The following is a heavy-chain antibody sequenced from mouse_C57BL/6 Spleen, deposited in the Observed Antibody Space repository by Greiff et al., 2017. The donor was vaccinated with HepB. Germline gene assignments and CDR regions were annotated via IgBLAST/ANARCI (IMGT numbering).Heavy chain of an antibody. V-gene: IGHV5-4*01. CDR3: ARATMVKRSYAMDY. D-gene: IGHD2-2*01. Sequence: EVQGVESGGGLVKPGGSLKLSCAASGFTFSSYAMSWVRQTPEKRLEWVATISDGGSYTYYPDNLKGRFTISRDNAKNNLYLQMSHLKSEDTAMYYCARATMVKRSYAMDYWGQGTSVTVSS. J-gene: IGHJ4*01. CDR1: GFTFSSYA. CDR2: ISDGGSYT.